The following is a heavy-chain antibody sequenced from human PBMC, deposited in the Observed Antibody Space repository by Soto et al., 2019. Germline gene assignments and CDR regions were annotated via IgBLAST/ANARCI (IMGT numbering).Heavy chain of an antibody. CDR1: GFTFSNYA. V-gene: IGHV3-30-3*01. Sequence: QVQLVESGGGVVQPGRSLRLSCAASGFTFSNYAMHWVRQAPGKGLEWVAVISYDGRNKYYADSVKGRFTISRDTSKNTLFLQMNSLGADDTAVYYCAREPAYYYDSSGYSVPFGYWGQGTLVTVSS. J-gene: IGHJ4*02. CDR3: AREPAYYYDSSGYSVPFGY. CDR2: ISYDGRNK. D-gene: IGHD3-22*01.